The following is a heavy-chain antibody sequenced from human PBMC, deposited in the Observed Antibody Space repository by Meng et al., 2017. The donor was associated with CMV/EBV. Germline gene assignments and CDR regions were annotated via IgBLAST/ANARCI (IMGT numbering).Heavy chain of an antibody. D-gene: IGHD2-2*01. CDR1: GFTFTTYS. CDR2: ISSSSSTI. Sequence: GGSLRLSCAASGFTFTTYSMNWVRQAPGKGLEWVSFISSSSSTIYYADSVKGRFTISRDNAKNSLYLQMNSLRAEDTAVYYCARGYCSSTSCAHDYWGQGTLVTSPQ. V-gene: IGHV3-48*04. CDR3: ARGYCSSTSCAHDY. J-gene: IGHJ4*02.